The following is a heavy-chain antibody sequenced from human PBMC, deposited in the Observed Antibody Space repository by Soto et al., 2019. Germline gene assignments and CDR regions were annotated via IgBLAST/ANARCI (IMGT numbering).Heavy chain of an antibody. J-gene: IGHJ3*02. D-gene: IGHD3-22*01. CDR1: GFTFSSYE. CDR2: ISSSGSTI. V-gene: IGHV3-48*03. CDR3: ARDKNYYDSSGYYPGALDI. Sequence: PGESLRLSCAASGFTFSSYEMNWVRQAPGKGLEWVSYISSSGSTIYYADSVKGRFTISRDNAKNSLYLQMNSLRAEDTAVYYCARDKNYYDSSGYYPGALDIWGQGTMVT.